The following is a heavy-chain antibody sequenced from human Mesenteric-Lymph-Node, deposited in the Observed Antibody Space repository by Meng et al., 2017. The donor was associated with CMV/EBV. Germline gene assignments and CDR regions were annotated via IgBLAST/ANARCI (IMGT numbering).Heavy chain of an antibody. CDR2: ISSSSSYI. Sequence: GESLKISCAASGFTFSSYSMNWVRQAPGKGLEWVSSISSSSSYIYYADSVKGRFTISRDNAKNSLYLQMNSLRAEDTAVYYCARAHRITASDYWGQGTLVTVSS. D-gene: IGHD1-20*01. V-gene: IGHV3-21*04. CDR3: ARAHRITASDY. CDR1: GFTFSSYS. J-gene: IGHJ4*02.